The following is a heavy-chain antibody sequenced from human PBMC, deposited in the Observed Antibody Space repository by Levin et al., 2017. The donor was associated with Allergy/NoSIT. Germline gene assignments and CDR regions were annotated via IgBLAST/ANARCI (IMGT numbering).Heavy chain of an antibody. D-gene: IGHD2-15*01. Sequence: SETLSLTCTVSSGSIITGHYYWSWIRQPLGKGLEWIGHIYYSGTSYYNSSLKSRLSISVDTSQNQFTLTLSSMTAADTAVYYCARIRNAGGRGWFDYWAQGTLVTVSS. J-gene: IGHJ5*01. CDR3: ARIRNAGGRGWFDY. CDR2: IYYSGTS. V-gene: IGHV4-30-4*01. CDR1: SGSIITGHYY.